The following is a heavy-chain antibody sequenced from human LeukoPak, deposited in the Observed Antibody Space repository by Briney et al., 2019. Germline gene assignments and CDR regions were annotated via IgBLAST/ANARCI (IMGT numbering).Heavy chain of an antibody. J-gene: IGHJ5*02. D-gene: IGHD3-3*01. V-gene: IGHV4-34*01. CDR2: IYYSGST. CDR3: ARDLPIFGVVIISRWFDP. Sequence: PSETLSLTCAVYGASFSGYYWGWIRQPPGKGLEWIGSIYYSGSTYYNPSLKSRVTISVDTSKNQFSLKLSSVTAADTAVYYCARDLPIFGVVIISRWFDPWGQGTLVTVSS. CDR1: GASFSGYY.